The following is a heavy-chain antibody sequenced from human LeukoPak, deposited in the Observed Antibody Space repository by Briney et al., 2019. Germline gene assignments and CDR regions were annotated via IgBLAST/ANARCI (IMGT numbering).Heavy chain of an antibody. Sequence: PGGSLRLSCAASGFTFSDFYMTWIRQAPGKGLEWVSYISNRGSTIHYADSVRGRFTISRDNAKKSLYLQMNSLRAEDTAVYYCGRVGGRSKAAKGDAFDIWGQGTMVTVSS. CDR3: GRVGGRSKAAKGDAFDI. CDR1: GFTFSDFY. J-gene: IGHJ3*02. D-gene: IGHD6-6*01. CDR2: ISNRGSTI. V-gene: IGHV3-11*04.